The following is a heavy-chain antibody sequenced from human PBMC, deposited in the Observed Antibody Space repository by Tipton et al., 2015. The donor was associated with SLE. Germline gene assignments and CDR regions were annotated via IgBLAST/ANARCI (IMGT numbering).Heavy chain of an antibody. CDR3: ARVSTEGLHFDQ. CDR1: SGSISDYY. Sequence: TLSLTCTLSSGSISDYYWSWIRQPAGKGLEWIGRMHISGTANYNPSLKSRVTMSFDTSKNLFSLKLTSVTATDTAVYYCARVSTEGLHFDQWGQGTLVTVSS. V-gene: IGHV4-4*07. J-gene: IGHJ4*02. CDR2: MHISGTA. D-gene: IGHD4-17*01.